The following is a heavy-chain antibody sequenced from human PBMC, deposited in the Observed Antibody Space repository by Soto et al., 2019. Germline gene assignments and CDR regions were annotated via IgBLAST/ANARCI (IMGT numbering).Heavy chain of an antibody. D-gene: IGHD6-13*01. CDR3: AREGEQQLVPRFDY. Sequence: ASVNVSCKASGYTFTSYGISWVRQAPGQGLEWMGWISAYNGNTNYAQKLRGRVTMTTDTSTSTAYMELRSLRSDDTAVYYCAREGEQQLVPRFDYWGQGTLVTVSS. J-gene: IGHJ4*02. V-gene: IGHV1-18*01. CDR2: ISAYNGNT. CDR1: GYTFTSYG.